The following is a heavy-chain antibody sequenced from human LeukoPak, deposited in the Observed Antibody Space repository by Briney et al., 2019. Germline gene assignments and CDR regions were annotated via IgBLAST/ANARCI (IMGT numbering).Heavy chain of an antibody. CDR3: AQGATTPRGAFGL. V-gene: IGHV1-2*02. CDR1: GYTFTNYY. D-gene: IGHD1-26*01. CDR2: INPDSGGT. Sequence: ASVKVSCKASGYTFTNYYIHWIRQAPGQGLEWMGWINPDSGGTNSAQRFQGRVTMTRGTSIRTAYMELSRLSSDDTAVYYCAQGATTPRGAFGLWGQGTMITVSS. J-gene: IGHJ3*01.